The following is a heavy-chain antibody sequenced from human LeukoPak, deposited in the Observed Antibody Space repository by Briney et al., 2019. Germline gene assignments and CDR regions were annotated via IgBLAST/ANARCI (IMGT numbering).Heavy chain of an antibody. CDR2: ISSDGSII. Sequence: GGSLRLSCAASGFTFSDYFMSWIRQAPGKGLQWVSYISSDGSIIKYADSVKGRLTISRDNAKISLYLQMKSLRAEDTAVYYCARGSFGPGRPVYWGQGTLVTVSS. D-gene: IGHD3/OR15-3a*01. J-gene: IGHJ4*02. CDR3: ARGSFGPGRPVY. V-gene: IGHV3-11*01. CDR1: GFTFSDYF.